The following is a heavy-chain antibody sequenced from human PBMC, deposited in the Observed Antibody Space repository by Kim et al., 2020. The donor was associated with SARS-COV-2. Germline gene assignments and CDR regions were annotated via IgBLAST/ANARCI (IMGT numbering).Heavy chain of an antibody. CDR1: GFRFSDYA. CDR2: ISASGVST. D-gene: IGHD3-10*01. V-gene: IGHV3-23*01. CDR3: RKGTLMMVRQIIRGGYY. J-gene: IGHJ6*01. Sequence: GGSLRLSCAASGFRFSDYAMSWVRQAPGKGLEWVSSISASGVSTYHADSVTGRFTISRDNSKNTLYLQLIGLRAEDTAVYYCRKGTLMMVRQIIRGGYY.